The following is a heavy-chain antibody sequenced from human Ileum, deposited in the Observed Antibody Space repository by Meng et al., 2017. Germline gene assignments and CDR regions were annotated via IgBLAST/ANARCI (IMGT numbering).Heavy chain of an antibody. V-gene: IGHV4-30-4*01. Sequence: QVQLQESGPGLVKPSQTLSLTCTVSGGSISSGDYYWSWIRQPPGKGLEWIGYIHYTGSTSYNPSLESRTSTSIDTSNNQFSLKVTSVTAADTAVYYCARGVSAAGLFDNWGPGTLVTVSS. D-gene: IGHD2-2*01. CDR1: GGSISSGDYY. CDR2: IHYTGST. CDR3: ARGVSAAGLFDN. J-gene: IGHJ4*02.